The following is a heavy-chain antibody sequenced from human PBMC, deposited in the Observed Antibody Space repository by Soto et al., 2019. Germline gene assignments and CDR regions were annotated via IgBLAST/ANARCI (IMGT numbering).Heavy chain of an antibody. J-gene: IGHJ2*01. D-gene: IGHD3-10*01. CDR2: DSADGYTT. V-gene: IGHV3-23*01. CDR3: AREASVPSFGEFWFFDL. Sequence: EVQLLESGGGLAQPGGSLRLSCAASGFTFSNHGMTWVRQAPGKGLEWVSSDSADGYTTYYADSVRGRLTISRDNSGDTVYVRMNNLRAEDTALYYCAREASVPSFGEFWFFDLWGRGTQVTVSS. CDR1: GFTFSNHG.